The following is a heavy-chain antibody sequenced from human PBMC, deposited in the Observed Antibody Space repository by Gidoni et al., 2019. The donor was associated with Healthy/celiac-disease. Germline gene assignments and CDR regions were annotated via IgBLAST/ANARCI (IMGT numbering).Heavy chain of an antibody. D-gene: IGHD5-12*01. CDR2: IYSGGST. J-gene: IGHJ6*03. CDR1: GFTVSSNY. Sequence: EVQLVESGGGLIQPGGSLSISCEASGFTVSSNYMSWVRQAPGKGLEWVSVIYSGGSTYYADSVKGRFTISRDNSKNTLYLQMNSLRAEDTAVYYCARKVAATYYYYMDVWGKGTTVTVSS. V-gene: IGHV3-53*01. CDR3: ARKVAATYYYYMDV.